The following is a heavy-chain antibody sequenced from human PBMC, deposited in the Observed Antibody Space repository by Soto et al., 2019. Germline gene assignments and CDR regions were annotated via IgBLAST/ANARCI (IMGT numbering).Heavy chain of an antibody. CDR2: ITGGGAYT. J-gene: IGHJ6*02. CDR3: AKDAGDVRDWDCRGGSCSPDGMDV. V-gene: IGHV3-23*01. D-gene: IGHD2-15*01. Sequence: EVQLLESGGGLAQPGGSLTLSCVASGLTFSDYAMSWVRQAPGKGLEWVPTITGGGAYTYSADSAEGRFTISRDNSKNTLYLQMKSLRAEDRAVYYCAKDAGDVRDWDCRGGSCSPDGMDVWGQGTTVTVSS. CDR1: GLTFSDYA.